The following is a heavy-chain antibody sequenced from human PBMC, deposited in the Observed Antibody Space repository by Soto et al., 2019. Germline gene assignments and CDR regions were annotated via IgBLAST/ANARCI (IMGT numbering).Heavy chain of an antibody. Sequence: ASVKVSCKASGYTFTSYGISWVRQAPGQGLEWMGWISAYNGNTNYAQKLQGRVTMTTDTSTSTAYMELRSLRSDDTGVYYCARRVQFGCSSTSCYYYYYGMDVWGQGTTVTVSS. J-gene: IGHJ6*02. D-gene: IGHD2-2*01. V-gene: IGHV1-18*01. CDR1: GYTFTSYG. CDR2: ISAYNGNT. CDR3: ARRVQFGCSSTSCYYYYYGMDV.